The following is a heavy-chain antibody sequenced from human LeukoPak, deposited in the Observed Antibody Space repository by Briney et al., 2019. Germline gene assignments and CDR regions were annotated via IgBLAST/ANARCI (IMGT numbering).Heavy chain of an antibody. CDR1: GFTFSDYY. CDR2: ISSSGSTI. J-gene: IGHJ4*02. CDR3: ARDVPYCSGGSCYSELLDY. Sequence: GGSLRLSCAASGFTFSDYYMSWIRQAPGKGPEWVSYISSSGSTIYYADSVRGRFTISRDNAKNSLYLQMNSLRAEDTAVYYCARDVPYCSGGSCYSELLDYWGQGTLVTVSS. V-gene: IGHV3-11*01. D-gene: IGHD2-15*01.